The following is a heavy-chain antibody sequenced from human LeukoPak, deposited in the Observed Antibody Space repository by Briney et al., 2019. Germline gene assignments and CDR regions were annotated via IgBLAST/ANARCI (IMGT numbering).Heavy chain of an antibody. J-gene: IGHJ4*02. CDR2: IISDGSTT. CDR3: ARDSDGYNFDY. CDR1: GFIFSDYA. Sequence: GGSLRLSCAASGFIFSDYAMHWVRQAPGKGLVWVSRIISDGSTTDYADSVKGRFTISRDNAKNTLYLQMNSLRAEDTAVYYCARDSDGYNFDYWGQGTLVTVSS. D-gene: IGHD5-24*01. V-gene: IGHV3-74*01.